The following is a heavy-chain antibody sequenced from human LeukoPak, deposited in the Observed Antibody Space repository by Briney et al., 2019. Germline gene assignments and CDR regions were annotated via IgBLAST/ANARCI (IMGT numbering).Heavy chain of an antibody. Sequence: GASVKVSCKASGYAFTSYDINWVRQATGQGLEWMGWMNPNSGNTGYAQKFQGRVTMTRNTSISTAYMELSSPRSDDTAVYYCARGLGSSSWSGGDYWGQGTLVTVSS. CDR2: MNPNSGNT. CDR1: GYAFTSYD. V-gene: IGHV1-8*01. CDR3: ARGLGSSSWSGGDY. D-gene: IGHD6-13*01. J-gene: IGHJ4*02.